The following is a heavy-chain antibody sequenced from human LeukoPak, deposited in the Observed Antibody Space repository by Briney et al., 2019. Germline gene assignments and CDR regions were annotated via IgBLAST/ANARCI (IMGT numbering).Heavy chain of an antibody. J-gene: IGHJ4*02. V-gene: IGHV1-69*04. CDR2: IIPILGIA. D-gene: IGHD3-10*01. CDR1: GGTFSSYA. Sequence: SVKVSCKASGGTFSSYAISWVRQAPGQGLEWMGRIIPILGIANYAQKFQGRVTITADKSTSTAYMELSSLRSEDTAVYYCARDVWVRGVIITYFDYWGQGTLVTVSS. CDR3: ARDVWVRGVIITYFDY.